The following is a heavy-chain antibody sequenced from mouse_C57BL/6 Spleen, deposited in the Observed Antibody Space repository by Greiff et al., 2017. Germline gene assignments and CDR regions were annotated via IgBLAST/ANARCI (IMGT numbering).Heavy chain of an antibody. D-gene: IGHD2-2*01. CDR1: GFTFSSYT. CDR3: ASHGYHPWFAY. V-gene: IGHV5-9*01. CDR2: ISGGGGNT. J-gene: IGHJ3*01. Sequence: EVHLLESGAGLVKPGASLKISCAASGFTFSSYTMSWVRQTPEKRLEWVATISGGGGNTYYPDSVKGRSTISRDNAKNTQYLQMSSLRSEDTALXYCASHGYHPWFAYWGQGTLVTVSA.